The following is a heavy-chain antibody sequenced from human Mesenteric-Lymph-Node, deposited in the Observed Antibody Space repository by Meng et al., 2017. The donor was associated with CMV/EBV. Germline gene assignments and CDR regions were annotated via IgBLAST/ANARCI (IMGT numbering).Heavy chain of an antibody. CDR2: ISWNSDII. CDR3: ARVPPPRCIDGVCYPYFDY. Sequence: SLKISCAASGFIFGDYAMHWVRQGPGKGLEWVSCISWNSDIIRYADSVKGRFTISRDNSKNTVYLQMYSLRAEDTAVYYCARVPPPRCIDGVCYPYFDYWGQGTLVTVSS. CDR1: GFIFGDYA. V-gene: IGHV3-9*01. D-gene: IGHD2-8*01. J-gene: IGHJ4*02.